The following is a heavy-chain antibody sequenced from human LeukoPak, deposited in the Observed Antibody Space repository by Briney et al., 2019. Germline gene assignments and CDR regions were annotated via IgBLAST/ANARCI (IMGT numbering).Heavy chain of an antibody. D-gene: IGHD5-18*01. CDR2: IWNDGSNK. CDR1: GFTFTNYG. CDR3: ARDMSSYGLGY. J-gene: IGHJ4*02. V-gene: IGHV3-33*01. Sequence: SGGFLRLSCAASGFTFTNYGMHWVRQAPGKGLEWVAVIWNDGSNKYYADSVKGRFTISRDNSKNTLYLQMNSLRAEDTAVYYCARDMSSYGLGYWGQGTIVIVSS.